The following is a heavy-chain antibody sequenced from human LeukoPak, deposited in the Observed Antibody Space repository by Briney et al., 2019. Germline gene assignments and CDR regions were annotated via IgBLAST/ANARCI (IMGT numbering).Heavy chain of an antibody. D-gene: IGHD2-15*01. CDR2: IYSGGST. CDR3: ARARGYCSGGSCYSIPLYYYYMDV. J-gene: IGHJ6*03. V-gene: IGHV3-53*01. Sequence: GGSLRLSCAASGFTVSSNYMSWVRQAPGKGLEWVSVIYSGGSTYYADSVKGRFTISRDNSKNTLYLQMNSLRAEDTAVYYCARARGYCSGGSCYSIPLYYYYMDVWGKGTTVTISS. CDR1: GFTVSSNY.